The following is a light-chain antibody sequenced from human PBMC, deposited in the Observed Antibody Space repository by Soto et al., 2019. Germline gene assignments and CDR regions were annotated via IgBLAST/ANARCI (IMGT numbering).Light chain of an antibody. CDR1: SSNIGSNT. CDR2: TND. J-gene: IGLJ3*02. V-gene: IGLV1-44*01. Sequence: QSALTQPPSASGTPGQRVTISCSGSSSNIGSNTVTWYHHLPGTAPKVLIYTNDQRPSGVPDRFSGSKSGTSASLAISGLQSEDEAEYYCAAWDDSLNAPVFGGGTQLTVL. CDR3: AAWDDSLNAPV.